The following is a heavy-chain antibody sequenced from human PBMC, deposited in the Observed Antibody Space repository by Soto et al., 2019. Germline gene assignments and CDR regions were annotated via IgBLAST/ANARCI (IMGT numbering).Heavy chain of an antibody. D-gene: IGHD6-19*01. CDR1: GYSFTSYW. J-gene: IGHJ4*02. V-gene: IGHV5-51*01. CDR2: IYPGDSDT. Sequence: PGESLKVSCKGAGYSFTSYWIGWVRQMPGKGLEWMGIIYPGDSDTRYSPSFQGQVTISADKSISTAYLQWSSLKASDTAMYFCARRAFSSGPCDYWAREPWSPSPQ. CDR3: ARRAFSSGPCDY.